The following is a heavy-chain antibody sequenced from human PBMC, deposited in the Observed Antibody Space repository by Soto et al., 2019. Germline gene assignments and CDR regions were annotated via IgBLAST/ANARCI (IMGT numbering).Heavy chain of an antibody. Sequence: GASVKVCCKASGYTFTSYGISWVRQAPGQGLEWMGWISAYNGNTNYAQKLQGRVTMTTDTSTSTAYMELRSLRSDDTAVYYCARESENSSSWYNWFDPWGQGTLVTVSS. CDR2: ISAYNGNT. D-gene: IGHD6-13*01. CDR3: ARESENSSSWYNWFDP. CDR1: GYTFTSYG. V-gene: IGHV1-18*01. J-gene: IGHJ5*02.